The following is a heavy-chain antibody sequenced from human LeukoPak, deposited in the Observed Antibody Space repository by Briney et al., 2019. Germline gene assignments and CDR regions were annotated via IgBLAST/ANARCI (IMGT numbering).Heavy chain of an antibody. CDR3: AKGAGPPWFDP. CDR1: GYSISSGYY. CDR2: ISTSGST. J-gene: IGHJ5*02. D-gene: IGHD6-19*01. V-gene: IGHV4-61*02. Sequence: PSETLSLTCTVSGYSISSGYYWGWIRQPAGKGLEWIGRISTSGSTNYNPSLNSRVTMSVHTSKNHFSLKLSSVTAADTAVYYCAKGAGPPWFDPWGQGTLVTVSS.